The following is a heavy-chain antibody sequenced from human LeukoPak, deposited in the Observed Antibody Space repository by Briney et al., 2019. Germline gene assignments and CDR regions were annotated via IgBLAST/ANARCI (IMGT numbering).Heavy chain of an antibody. J-gene: IGHJ4*02. D-gene: IGHD1-26*01. CDR3: ARTRRIVGATGWSFDY. CDR2: IKQDGSEK. Sequence: GGSLRLSCAASGFTFSSYWMSWVRQAPGKGLEWVANIKQDGSEKYYVDSVKGRFTISRDNAKNSLYLQMNSLRAEDTAVYYCARTRRIVGATGWSFDYWGQGTLVTVSS. V-gene: IGHV3-7*01. CDR1: GFTFSSYW.